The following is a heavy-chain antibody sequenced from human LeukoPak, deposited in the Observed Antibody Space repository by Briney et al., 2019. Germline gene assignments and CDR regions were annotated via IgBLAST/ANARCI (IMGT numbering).Heavy chain of an antibody. CDR3: AVTRGDCSSTSCYAADLDY. Sequence: SETLSLTCAVYGGSFSGYYWSWIRQPPGKGLEWIGEINHSGSTNYNPSLKSRVTISVDTSKNQFSLKLSSVTAADTAVYYCAVTRGDCSSTSCYAADLDYCGQGTLVTVSS. CDR2: INHSGST. V-gene: IGHV4-34*01. D-gene: IGHD2-2*01. J-gene: IGHJ4*02. CDR1: GGSFSGYY.